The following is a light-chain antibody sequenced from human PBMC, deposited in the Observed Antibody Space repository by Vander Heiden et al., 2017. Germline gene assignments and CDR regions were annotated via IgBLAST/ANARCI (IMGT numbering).Light chain of an antibody. CDR3: QKYGKAPPYA. J-gene: IGKJ2*01. Sequence: ELVLTQSPGTLSLSPGESATLSCTARQSVRSSNIAWYQQRPGQATRLLSYGASNRATGIPDRFSGSGSGTDFTLTISRLEPEDFAVYYCQKYGKAPPYAFGQGTKLEIK. CDR1: QSVRSSN. V-gene: IGKV3-20*01. CDR2: GAS.